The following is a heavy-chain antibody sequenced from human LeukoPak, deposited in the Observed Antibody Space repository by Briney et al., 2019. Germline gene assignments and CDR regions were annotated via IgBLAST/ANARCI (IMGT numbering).Heavy chain of an antibody. J-gene: IGHJ5*02. V-gene: IGHV3-30*02. CDR3: AKGPLGVAAAGTSWFDP. D-gene: IGHD6-13*01. Sequence: PGGSLRLSCAASGFTFSSYGMHWVRQAPGKGLEWVAFIRYDGSNKYYADSVKRRFTIARDNSKNTLYLQMHSLRAEDTAVYYCAKGPLGVAAAGTSWFDPWGQGTLVTVSS. CDR1: GFTFSSYG. CDR2: IRYDGSNK.